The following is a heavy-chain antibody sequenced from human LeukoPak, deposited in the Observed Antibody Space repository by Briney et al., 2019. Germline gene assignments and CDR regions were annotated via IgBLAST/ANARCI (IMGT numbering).Heavy chain of an antibody. V-gene: IGHV3-23*01. CDR2: IGTGGYT. CDR3: AKRDTSGYHYFDY. CDR1: GFTFTNYA. D-gene: IGHD3-22*01. J-gene: IGHJ4*02. Sequence: GGSLRLSCAASGFTFTNYAMSWVRQAPGKGLEWVSTIGTGGYTYYADSVRGHFTISRDNSKNTLYLQMNSLRAEDTAVYYCAKRDTSGYHYFDYWGQGTLVIASS.